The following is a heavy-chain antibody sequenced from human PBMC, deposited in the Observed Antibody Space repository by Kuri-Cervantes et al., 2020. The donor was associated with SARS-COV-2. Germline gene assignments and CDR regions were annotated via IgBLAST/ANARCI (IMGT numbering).Heavy chain of an antibody. CDR1: GFTFSSYG. Sequence: GESLKISCAASGFTFSSYGMHWVRQAPGKGLEWVAVISYDGSNKYYADSVKGRFTISRDNSKNTLYLQMNSLRAEDTAVYYCANGYCSGGSCYSAPLYWGQGTLVTVSS. V-gene: IGHV3-30*18. J-gene: IGHJ4*02. CDR2: ISYDGSNK. CDR3: ANGYCSGGSCYSAPLY. D-gene: IGHD2-15*01.